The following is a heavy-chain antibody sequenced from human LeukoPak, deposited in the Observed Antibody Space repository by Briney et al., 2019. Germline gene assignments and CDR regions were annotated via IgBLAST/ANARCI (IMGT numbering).Heavy chain of an antibody. CDR1: GFTFSSYA. CDR3: AIAGARRNVNWFDS. J-gene: IGHJ5*01. Sequence: GGSLRLSCAASGFTFSSYAMSWVRQAPGKGLEWVSGISGSGGGTYYADSVRGRFTTSRDNSKNILYLQMNNLRGEDTAVYYCAIAGARRNVNWFDSWGQGTLVTVSS. V-gene: IGHV3-23*01. D-gene: IGHD1-1*01. CDR2: ISGSGGGT.